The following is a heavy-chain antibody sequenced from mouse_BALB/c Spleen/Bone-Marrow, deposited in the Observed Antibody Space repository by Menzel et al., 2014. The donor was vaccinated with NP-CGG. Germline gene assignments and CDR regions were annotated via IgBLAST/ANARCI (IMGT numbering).Heavy chain of an antibody. CDR1: GYTFTTYW. CDR2: IYPGNSDT. CDR3: TREGLLGIRYFDC. V-gene: IGHV1-5*01. D-gene: IGHD1-2*01. Sequence: TVMARPGASVRMSCKASGYTFTTYWMHWVKQRPGQGLEWIGAIYPGNSDTSYTQKFKGKSKLTAVTSTSTAYMERSSLTNEDCAVYDGTREGLLGIRYFDCGGQGTSFAVSS. J-gene: IGHJ2*02.